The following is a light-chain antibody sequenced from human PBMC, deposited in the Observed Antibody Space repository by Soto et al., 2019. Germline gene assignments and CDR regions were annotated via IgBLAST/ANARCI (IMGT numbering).Light chain of an antibody. CDR1: SSDVGGSNY. V-gene: IGLV2-14*01. Sequence: SVLTQPASVSGSPGQSITISCTGTSSDVGGSNYVSWYQQHPGKAPKLMIYDVHNRPSGISNRFSGSKSGNTASLTISGLQAEDEADYYCSSYRSGSTLVFGGGTKLTVL. CDR2: DVH. CDR3: SSYRSGSTLV. J-gene: IGLJ2*01.